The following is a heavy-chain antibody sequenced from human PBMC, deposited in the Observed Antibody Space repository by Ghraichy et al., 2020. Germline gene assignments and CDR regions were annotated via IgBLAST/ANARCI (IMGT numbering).Heavy chain of an antibody. CDR2: ISWDDDK. CDR1: GFSLTTRGVG. J-gene: IGHJ4*02. V-gene: IGHV2-5*02. CDR3: AQGPYYHDSLVTLHFDY. Sequence: SGPTLVKPTQTLTLTCTFSGFSLTTRGVGVGWIRQPPGKALEWLALISWDDDKRYSPSLKSRLTITKDTSKNQVVLTMTNMDPVDTATYHCAQGPYYHDSLVTLHFDYWGQGTLVTVSS. D-gene: IGHD3-22*01.